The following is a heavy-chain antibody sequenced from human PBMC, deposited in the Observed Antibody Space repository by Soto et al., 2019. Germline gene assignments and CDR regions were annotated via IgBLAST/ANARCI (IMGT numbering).Heavy chain of an antibody. CDR3: ARVPPESSGDRGVFDF. Sequence: TSETLSLTCSVSADSIRSNYCNWIRQPPGKRLEWIGYIYYTGATNYNPSLKTRVIMSVDTSTNQFSLNLSSLTPADTAVYYCARVPPESSGDRGVFDFWGQGALVTVSS. D-gene: IGHD2-15*01. CDR2: IYYTGAT. V-gene: IGHV4-59*01. CDR1: ADSIRSNY. J-gene: IGHJ4*02.